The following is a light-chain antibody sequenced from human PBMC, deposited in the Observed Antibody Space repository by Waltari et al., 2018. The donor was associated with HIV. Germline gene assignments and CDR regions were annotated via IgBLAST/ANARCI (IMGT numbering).Light chain of an antibody. Sequence: DLQMTQSPSSLSASVGDRVTITCRASQSVSSNLNWSQQKPGKAPDLLVYSASTLHDGGPSRFSGGGSGTDFTLTISGLQPEDFATYYCQQSYTAPFSFGPGTKVDVK. J-gene: IGKJ3*01. CDR1: QSVSSN. V-gene: IGKV1-39*01. CDR3: QQSYTAPFS. CDR2: SAS.